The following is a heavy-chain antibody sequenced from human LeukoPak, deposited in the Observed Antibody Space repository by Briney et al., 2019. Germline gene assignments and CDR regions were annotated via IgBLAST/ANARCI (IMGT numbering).Heavy chain of an antibody. D-gene: IGHD6-13*01. CDR3: ATLPLAATGSFFDY. J-gene: IGHJ4*02. CDR1: GFTFRSYG. Sequence: PGGTLRLSCAASGFTFRSYGMHWVRQAPGKGLGWVAVIWIDGSNKSYADSAKGRCTISRANSKNTLYLQMNSLRAEDTAVYYCATLPLAATGSFFDYGGQGTLVTVSS. CDR2: IWIDGSNK. V-gene: IGHV3-33*01.